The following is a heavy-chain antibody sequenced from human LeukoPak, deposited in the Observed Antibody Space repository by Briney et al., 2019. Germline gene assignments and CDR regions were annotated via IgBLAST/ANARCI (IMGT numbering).Heavy chain of an antibody. CDR3: ARPAAGLPESFDY. J-gene: IGHJ4*02. CDR2: IYPGDSDT. D-gene: IGHD1-14*01. V-gene: IGHV5-51*01. Sequence: GESLKISCKGSGYIFTNYWIGWVRQMPGKGLEWMGIIYPGDSDTTCSPSFQGQVTFSADKSISTAYLQWSSLKASDTAMYYCARPAAGLPESFDYWGRGTLVTVSS. CDR1: GYIFTNYW.